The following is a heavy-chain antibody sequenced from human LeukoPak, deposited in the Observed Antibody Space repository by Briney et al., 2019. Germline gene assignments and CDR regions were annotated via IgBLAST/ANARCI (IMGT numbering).Heavy chain of an antibody. CDR2: IASSSSYI. J-gene: IGHJ4*02. CDR1: GFTFSSYT. Sequence: GGSLRLSCAASGFTFSSYTMNWVRQAPGKGLEWVSCIASSSSYIYYADPLKGRFTISRDNAKKSLYLEINSLRAGDTAVYYCARGLSRDGYNVDYWGQGTLVTVSS. CDR3: ARGLSRDGYNVDY. D-gene: IGHD5-24*01. V-gene: IGHV3-21*01.